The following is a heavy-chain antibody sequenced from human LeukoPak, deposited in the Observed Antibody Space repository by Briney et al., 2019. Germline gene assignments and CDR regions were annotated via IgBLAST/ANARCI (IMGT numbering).Heavy chain of an antibody. Sequence: GASVKVSCKASGYTFSSYGISWVRQAPGQGLEWMGWISAYNGNTNYAQKFQGRVTMTTDTSTSTAYMELRSLRSDDTAVYYCARVYEEYYYDSSGYYLFDYWGQGTLVTVSS. J-gene: IGHJ4*02. CDR1: GYTFSSYG. CDR3: ARVYEEYYYDSSGYYLFDY. D-gene: IGHD3-22*01. V-gene: IGHV1-18*01. CDR2: ISAYNGNT.